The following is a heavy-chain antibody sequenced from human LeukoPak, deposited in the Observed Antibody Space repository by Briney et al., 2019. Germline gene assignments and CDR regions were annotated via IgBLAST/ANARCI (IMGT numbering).Heavy chain of an antibody. Sequence: SETLSLTCTVSGGSISSGSYYWGWIRQPPGKGLEWIGSIYYSGSTHYNPSLKSRVAISVDTSKNEFSLKLSSVTAADTAVYYCARNNTLMMYPRGGEDKGFDYWGQGTLVTVSS. J-gene: IGHJ4*02. CDR3: ARNNTLMMYPRGGEDKGFDY. D-gene: IGHD2-8*01. V-gene: IGHV4-39*01. CDR1: GGSISSGSYY. CDR2: IYYSGST.